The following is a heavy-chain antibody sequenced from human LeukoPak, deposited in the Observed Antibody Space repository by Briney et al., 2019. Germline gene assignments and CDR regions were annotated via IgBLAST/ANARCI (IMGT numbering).Heavy chain of an antibody. CDR2: ISSSSGYI. J-gene: IGHJ4*02. CDR1: GFTFSSYS. D-gene: IGHD4-11*01. CDR3: ARDPPADTVTSFDY. Sequence: GGSLRLSCAASGFTFSSYSMNWVRQAPGKGLEWVSSISSSSGYIYYADSVKGRFTISRDNAKNSLYLQMNSLRAEDTAVYYCARDPPADTVTSFDYWGQGTLVTVSS. V-gene: IGHV3-21*04.